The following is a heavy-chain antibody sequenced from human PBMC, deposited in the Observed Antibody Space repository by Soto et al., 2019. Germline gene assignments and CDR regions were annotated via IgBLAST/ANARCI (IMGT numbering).Heavy chain of an antibody. V-gene: IGHV3-30*18. D-gene: IGHD2-2*01. CDR1: GFTFSSYG. J-gene: IGHJ6*02. Sequence: PGGSLRLSCAASGFTFSSYGMHWVRQAPGKGLEWVAVISYDGSNKYYADSVKGRFTISRDNSKSTLYLQMNSLRAEDTAVYYCAKEEVDQLLSRGTYYYYYGMDVWGQGTTVTVSS. CDR2: ISYDGSNK. CDR3: AKEEVDQLLSRGTYYYYYGMDV.